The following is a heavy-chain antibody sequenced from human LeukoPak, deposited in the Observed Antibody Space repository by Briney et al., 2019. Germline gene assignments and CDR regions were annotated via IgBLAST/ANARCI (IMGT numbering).Heavy chain of an antibody. CDR2: ISGSGDST. CDR3: ARRAAVRGRDF. D-gene: IGHD1-14*01. CDR1: GLIFDTHT. Sequence: GGSLRLSCTASGLIFDTHTLTWVRQAPGKGLEWVASISGSGDSTNYGDSVKGRFTISRDNFKRTVHLEMSNLRADDTAMYYGARRAAVRGRDFGGLGTRVIVSS. J-gene: IGHJ6*04. V-gene: IGHV3-23*01.